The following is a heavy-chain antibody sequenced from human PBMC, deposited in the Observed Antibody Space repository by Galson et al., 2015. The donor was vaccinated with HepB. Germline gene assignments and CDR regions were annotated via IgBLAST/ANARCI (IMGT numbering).Heavy chain of an antibody. CDR3: ARDHYDIWSGYYLPY. Sequence: SLRLSCAASGFSFSSYWMHWVRQAPGKGLVWVARINSDGTKTTYAESLEGRFTISRDNAENTLHLRMDSLRVEDTGVYYCARDHYDIWSGYYLPYWGQGVLVTVSS. J-gene: IGHJ4*02. V-gene: IGHV3-74*01. CDR2: INSDGTKT. CDR1: GFSFSSYW. D-gene: IGHD3-3*01.